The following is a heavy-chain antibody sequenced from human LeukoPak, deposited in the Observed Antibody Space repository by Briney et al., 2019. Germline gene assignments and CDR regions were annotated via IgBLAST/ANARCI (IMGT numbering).Heavy chain of an antibody. V-gene: IGHV1-18*04. J-gene: IGHJ3*02. D-gene: IGHD3-22*01. Sequence: ASVKVSCKASGYTFTGYYMHWVRQAPGQGLEWMGWISAYNGNTNYAQKLQGRVTMTTDTSTSTAYMELRSLRSDDTAVYYCARDAPRITMIVVVMDAFDIWGQGTMVTVSS. CDR1: GYTFTGYY. CDR3: ARDAPRITMIVVVMDAFDI. CDR2: ISAYNGNT.